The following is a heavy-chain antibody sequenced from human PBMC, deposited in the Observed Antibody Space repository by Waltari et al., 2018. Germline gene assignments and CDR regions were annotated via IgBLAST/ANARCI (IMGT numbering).Heavy chain of an antibody. CDR2: IYYSGST. Sequence: QVQLQESGPGLVKPSETLSLTCTVSGGSISSYYWSWIRQPPGKGLEWIGYIYYSGSTNYNPSLKSRVTISVDTSKNQFSLKLSSVTAADTAVYYCARRYDSSGYYRSVEGLGYWGQGTLVTVSS. D-gene: IGHD3-22*01. J-gene: IGHJ4*02. CDR3: ARRYDSSGYYRSVEGLGY. CDR1: GGSISSYY. V-gene: IGHV4-59*12.